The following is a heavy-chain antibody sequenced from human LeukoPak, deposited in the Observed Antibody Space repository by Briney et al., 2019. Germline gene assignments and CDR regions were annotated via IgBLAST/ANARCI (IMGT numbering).Heavy chain of an antibody. CDR3: AKDTYITYYYDSSGYYSYNWFDP. J-gene: IGHJ5*02. V-gene: IGHV3-30*02. Sequence: PGGSLRLSCAASGFTFSSYGMHWVRQAPGKGLEGVAFIRYDGSNKYYADSVKGRFTISRDNSKNTLYLQMNSLRAEDTAVYYCAKDTYITYYYDSSGYYSYNWFDPWGQGTLVTVSS. CDR2: IRYDGSNK. D-gene: IGHD3-22*01. CDR1: GFTFSSYG.